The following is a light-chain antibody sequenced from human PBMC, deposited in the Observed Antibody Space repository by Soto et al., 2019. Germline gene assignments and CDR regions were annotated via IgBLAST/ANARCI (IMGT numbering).Light chain of an antibody. CDR1: QTTSGKY. J-gene: IGKJ5*01. V-gene: IGKV3-20*01. CDR3: QHYGSSPPVT. Sequence: EIVLTQSPGTLSLSPWESATLSCRTSQTTSGKYLAWYQQRPGLAPRLLVYGASRRATGIPDRFRGSGSGTEFTLTISGLEPEDFAVYFCQHYGSSPPVTFGQGTRLEI. CDR2: GAS.